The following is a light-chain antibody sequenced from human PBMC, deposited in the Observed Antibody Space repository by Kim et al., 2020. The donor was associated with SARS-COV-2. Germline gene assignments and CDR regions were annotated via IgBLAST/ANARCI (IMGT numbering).Light chain of an antibody. J-gene: IGLJ3*02. CDR2: GEN. CDR3: NSRDRSGKRV. Sequence: VALGQTGRITCQGASLTSYAASWYQQKPGQAPILVIYGENNRPSGIPDRCSGSRSGNTVSLTITGAQAEDGADYYCNSRDRSGKRVFGGGTQLTVL. V-gene: IGLV3-19*01. CDR1: SLTSYA.